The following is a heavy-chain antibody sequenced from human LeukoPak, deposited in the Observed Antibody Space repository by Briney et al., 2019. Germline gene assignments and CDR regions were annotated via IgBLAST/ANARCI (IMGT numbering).Heavy chain of an antibody. V-gene: IGHV1-2*02. J-gene: IGHJ4*02. CDR1: GYTFTGYY. CDR3: AKGNGYDSSGYSPLDY. Sequence: ASVKVSCKASGYTFTGYYMHWVRQAPGQGLEWMGWINPNSGGTNYAQKFQGRVTMTRDTSISTAYMELSRLRSDDTALYYCAKGNGYDSSGYSPLDYWGQGTLVTVSS. D-gene: IGHD3-22*01. CDR2: INPNSGGT.